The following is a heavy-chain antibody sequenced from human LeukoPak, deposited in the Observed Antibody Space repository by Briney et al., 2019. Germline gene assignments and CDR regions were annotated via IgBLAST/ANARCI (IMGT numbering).Heavy chain of an antibody. D-gene: IGHD3-9*01. Sequence: EESLKISCKGAGYSFTSYWIGWVRQMPGKGLEWMGVIYPGDSHTRYSPSFQGQGTISADKSISTAYLQWNSLKASDTAIYYGTRSPDIDILTGYSRYYFDYWGQGTLVTVSS. V-gene: IGHV5-51*01. J-gene: IGHJ4*02. CDR3: TRSPDIDILTGYSRYYFDY. CDR2: IYPGDSHT. CDR1: GYSFTSYW.